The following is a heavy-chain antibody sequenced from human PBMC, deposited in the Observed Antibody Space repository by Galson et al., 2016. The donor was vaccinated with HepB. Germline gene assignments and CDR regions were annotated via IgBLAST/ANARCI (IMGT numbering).Heavy chain of an antibody. CDR2: IINNSSYR. CDR3: ARKQDISPFHDDAFDK. V-gene: IGHV3-21*01. Sequence: SLRLSCAASGFTFSTYTMNWVRQAPGKGLDWVSSIINNSSYRSYADSVKGRFTISRDNAKNSLYLQMNNLRAEDTAVYYCARKQDISPFHDDAFDKWGQGTRVTVSS. D-gene: IGHD5-12*01. J-gene: IGHJ3*02. CDR1: GFTFSTYT.